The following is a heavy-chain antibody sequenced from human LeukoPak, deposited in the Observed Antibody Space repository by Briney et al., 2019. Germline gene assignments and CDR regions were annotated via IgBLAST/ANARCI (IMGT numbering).Heavy chain of an antibody. V-gene: IGHV1-18*01. CDR3: ARGSIGYTSGWYMQHFDY. Sequence: ASVKVSCKASGYTFTSYGVSWVRQAPAQGLEWMGWISVYNGNTDYAQNLQGRVTMTTDTSTTTAFMELRSLRSDDTAVYYCARGSIGYTSGWYMQHFDYWGQGTPVTVSS. J-gene: IGHJ4*02. CDR2: ISVYNGNT. CDR1: GYTFTSYG. D-gene: IGHD6-19*01.